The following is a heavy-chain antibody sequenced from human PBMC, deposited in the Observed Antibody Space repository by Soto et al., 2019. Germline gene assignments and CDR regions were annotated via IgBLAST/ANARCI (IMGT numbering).Heavy chain of an antibody. CDR3: ARGSRYCDKLRDY. V-gene: IGHV4-4*07. D-gene: IGHD2-21*01. J-gene: IGHJ4*02. CDR1: GCSFSSFY. Sequence: VQLQESGPGLLKPSETLSLSCTDSGCSFSSFYWNWIRQPAGKGLHLLGRISNSGTTNYNPSLKSRLTMSEDTSKNQYSLNLRSVTAAITSVYYWARGSRYCDKLRDYWGQGILVSVSS. CDR2: ISNSGTT.